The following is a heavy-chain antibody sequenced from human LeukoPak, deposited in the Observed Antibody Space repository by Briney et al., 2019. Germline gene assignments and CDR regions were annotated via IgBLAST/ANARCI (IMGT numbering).Heavy chain of an antibody. D-gene: IGHD3-3*01. CDR1: GFSFSDSA. V-gene: IGHV3-23*01. J-gene: IGHJ5*02. CDR2: ISDTGGRT. Sequence: GGSLRLSCASSGFSFSDSAVSWVRHSPGEGLTWVSSISDTGGRTYYADSVKGRFTITRDNSRNTVNLQMNGLRADDTARYYCAKGGQDFDFWRFDLWGQGILVIVSS. CDR3: AKGGQDFDFWRFDL.